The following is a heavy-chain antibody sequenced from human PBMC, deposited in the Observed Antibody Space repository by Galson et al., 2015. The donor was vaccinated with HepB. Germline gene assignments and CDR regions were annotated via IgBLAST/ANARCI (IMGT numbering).Heavy chain of an antibody. D-gene: IGHD2-15*01. J-gene: IGHJ5*02. CDR2: INPSGGST. CDR3: ARDGSYCSGGSCYSSNWFDP. CDR1: GYTFTSYY. V-gene: IGHV1-46*01. Sequence: SVKVSCKASGYTFTSYYMHWVRQAPGQGLEWMGIINPSGGSTSYAQKFQGRVTMTRDTSTSTVYMELSSLRSEDTAVYYCARDGSYCSGGSCYSSNWFDPWGQGTLVTVSS.